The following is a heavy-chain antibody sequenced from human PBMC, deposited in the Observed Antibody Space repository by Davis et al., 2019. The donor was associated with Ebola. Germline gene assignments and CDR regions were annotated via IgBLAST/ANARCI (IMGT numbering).Heavy chain of an antibody. Sequence: AASVKVSCKASGYTFTGYYMHWVRQAPGQGLEWMGWINPNSGGTNYAQKFQGWVAMTRDTSISTAYMELSRLRSDDTAVYYCARDVLRFSFDPWGQGTLVTVSS. D-gene: IGHD3-3*01. CDR3: ARDVLRFSFDP. CDR1: GYTFTGYY. CDR2: INPNSGGT. V-gene: IGHV1-2*04. J-gene: IGHJ5*02.